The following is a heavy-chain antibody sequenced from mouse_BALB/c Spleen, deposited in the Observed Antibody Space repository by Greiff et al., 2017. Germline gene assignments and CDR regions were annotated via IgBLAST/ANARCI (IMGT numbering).Heavy chain of an antibody. CDR3: ARDRHYYGSSLDY. CDR2: ISDGGSYT. CDR1: GFTFSDYY. Sequence: EVQLVESGGGLVKPGGFLKLSCAASGFTFSDYYMYWVRQTPEKRLEWVATISDGGSYTYYPDSVKGRFTISRDNAKNNLYLQMSSLKSEDTAMYYCARDRHYYGSSLDYWGQGTTLTVSS. D-gene: IGHD1-1*01. J-gene: IGHJ2*01. V-gene: IGHV5-4*02.